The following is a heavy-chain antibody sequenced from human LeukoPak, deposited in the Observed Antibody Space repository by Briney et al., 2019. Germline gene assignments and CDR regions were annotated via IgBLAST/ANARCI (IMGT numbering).Heavy chain of an antibody. J-gene: IGHJ6*03. CDR1: GGSISSGDYY. Sequence: SQTLSLTCTVSGGSISSGDYYWSWLRQPPGKGLEWIGYIYYSGSTYYNPSLKSRVTISVDTSKNQFSLKLSSVTAADTAVYYCARGPCSGGSCYYSYYYYMDVWGKGTTVTVSS. D-gene: IGHD2-15*01. CDR2: IYYSGST. CDR3: ARGPCSGGSCYYSYYYYMDV. V-gene: IGHV4-30-4*08.